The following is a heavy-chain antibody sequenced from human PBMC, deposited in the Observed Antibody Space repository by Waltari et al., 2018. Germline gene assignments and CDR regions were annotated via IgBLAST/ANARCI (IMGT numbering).Heavy chain of an antibody. V-gene: IGHV3-7*01. CDR3: ARWSSMAPVDP. J-gene: IGHJ5*02. CDR2: IKQDGSEK. D-gene: IGHD6-6*01. Sequence: EVQLVESGGGLVQPGGSLRLSCAASGFSFRSYWMSWVRQAPGKGLEWVANIKQDGSEKYYVDSVKGRVTISRDNANNSLYLQMNSLRAEDTAVYYCARWSSMAPVDPWGQGTLVTVSS. CDR1: GFSFRSYW.